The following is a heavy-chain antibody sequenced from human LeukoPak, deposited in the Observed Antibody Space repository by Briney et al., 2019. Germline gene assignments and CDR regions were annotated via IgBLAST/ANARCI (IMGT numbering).Heavy chain of an antibody. D-gene: IGHD6-13*01. V-gene: IGHV4-4*02. CDR3: ARLSAAAGIFGY. J-gene: IGHJ4*02. CDR1: GVSISSSNW. CDR2: IYHSGST. Sequence: PSETLSLTCAVSGVSISSSNWWNWVRQPPGKGLEWIGEIYHSGSTNYNPSLKSRVTISVDTSKNQFSLKLSSVTAADTAVYYCARLSAAAGIFGYWGQGTLVTVSS.